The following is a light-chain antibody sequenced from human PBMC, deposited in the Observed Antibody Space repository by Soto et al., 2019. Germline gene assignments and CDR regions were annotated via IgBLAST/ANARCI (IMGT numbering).Light chain of an antibody. Sequence: EIVLTQSPATLSLSPGERATLSCRASQSVSSYLAWYQQKPGQAPRLLIYDASNRDTDIPARFSGSGSGTDFTLTISRLQPEDFPVYYCQQRSNWPPFTFGPGTKVDIK. CDR1: QSVSSY. CDR2: DAS. CDR3: QQRSNWPPFT. V-gene: IGKV3-11*01. J-gene: IGKJ3*01.